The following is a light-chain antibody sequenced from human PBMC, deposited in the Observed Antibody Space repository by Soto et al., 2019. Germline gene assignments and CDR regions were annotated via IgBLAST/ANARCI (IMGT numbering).Light chain of an antibody. CDR3: QPYNSYWT. J-gene: IGKJ1*01. CDR1: QNVNNC. V-gene: IGKV1-5*03. Sequence: DIQMTQSPSTLSASVGDRVTITCRASQNVNNCLAWYQQKPGEAPKLLIHKASNLESGVPSRFSGSGSGTVFSLTISSLQTDDFATYYCQPYNSYWTFGQGTKVEIK. CDR2: KAS.